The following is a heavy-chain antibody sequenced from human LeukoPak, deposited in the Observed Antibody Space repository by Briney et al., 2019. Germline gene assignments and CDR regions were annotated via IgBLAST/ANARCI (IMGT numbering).Heavy chain of an antibody. CDR2: IYYAGST. Sequence: SETLSLTCTVSGDSISGSTYYWGWIRQPPGRGLEWIGIIYYAGSTYYNPSLRSPVTISVDTSKNQFSLKLSSVTAADTAVYYCAREAHYYYYYMDVWGKGTTVTISS. J-gene: IGHJ6*03. CDR1: GDSISGSTYY. V-gene: IGHV4-39*07. CDR3: AREAHYYYYYMDV.